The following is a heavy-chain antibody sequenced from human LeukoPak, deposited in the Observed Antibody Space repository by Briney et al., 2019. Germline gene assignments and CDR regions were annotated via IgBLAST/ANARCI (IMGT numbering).Heavy chain of an antibody. J-gene: IGHJ4*02. D-gene: IGHD3-10*01. CDR1: GGSFSGYY. Sequence: PSETLSLTCAVYGGSFSGYYWSWIRQPPGKGLEWIGEINHSGSTNYNPSLKSRVTISVDTSKNQFSLKLSSVTAADTAVYYCASSPKYHYGSGTNDYWGQGTLVTVSS. V-gene: IGHV4-34*01. CDR2: INHSGST. CDR3: ASSPKYHYGSGTNDY.